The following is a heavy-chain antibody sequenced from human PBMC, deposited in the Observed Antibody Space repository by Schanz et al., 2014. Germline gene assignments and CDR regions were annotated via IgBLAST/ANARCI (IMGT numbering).Heavy chain of an antibody. CDR3: ARYGFRKFGVVYGLAV. V-gene: IGHV3-11*01. Sequence: VQLVESGGGVVQPGGSLRLSCAGSGFTFADYYMTWIRQAPGKGLEWISYVSSYDTTVSYADSVKGRFTISRDNAKNSVYLQMNSLRVEDTAVYYCARYGFRKFGVVYGLAVGGQGTTVTVS. CDR1: GFTFADYY. CDR2: VSSYDTTV. J-gene: IGHJ6*02. D-gene: IGHD3-3*01.